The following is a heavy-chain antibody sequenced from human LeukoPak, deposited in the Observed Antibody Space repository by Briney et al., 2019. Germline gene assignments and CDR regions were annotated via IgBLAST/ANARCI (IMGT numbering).Heavy chain of an antibody. CDR2: IIPIFGTA. V-gene: IGHV1-69*05. J-gene: IGHJ6*03. CDR3: ARSAGGVPYCGGDCYSPPSYYYYMDV. D-gene: IGHD2-21*01. Sequence: SVKVSCKASGGTFSSYAISWVRQAPGQGLEWMGRIIPIFGTANYAQKFQGRVTITTDESTSTAYMELSSLRSEDTAVYYCARSAGGVPYCGGDCYSPPSYYYYMDVWGKGTSVTVSS. CDR1: GGTFSSYA.